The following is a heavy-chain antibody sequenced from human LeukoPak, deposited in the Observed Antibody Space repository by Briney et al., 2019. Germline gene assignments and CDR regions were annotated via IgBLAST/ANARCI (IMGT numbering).Heavy chain of an antibody. J-gene: IGHJ6*03. D-gene: IGHD1-26*01. Sequence: GASVKVSCKASGYTFTGYYMHWVRQAPGQGLEWMGWINPNSGGTNYAQKFQGRVTMTRDTSISTAYMELSRLRSDDTAVYYCARGWWELLGNYYYYYYMDVWGQGTLVTVSS. CDR1: GYTFTGYY. V-gene: IGHV1-2*02. CDR3: ARGWWELLGNYYYYYYMDV. CDR2: INPNSGGT.